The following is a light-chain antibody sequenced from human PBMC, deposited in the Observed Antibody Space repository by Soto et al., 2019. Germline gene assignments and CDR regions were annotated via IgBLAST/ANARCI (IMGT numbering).Light chain of an antibody. CDR3: LQYNARPWT. CDR2: GAS. Sequence: IVMTQSPGTMSLSPGERATLSCRASQSVSSRLAWYQQKPGQAPRLLISGASSRATGIPDRFSGSGFGTDFTVTISRLEPEDFATYYCLQYNARPWTFGQGTKVEVK. V-gene: IGKV3-20*01. CDR1: QSVSSR. J-gene: IGKJ1*01.